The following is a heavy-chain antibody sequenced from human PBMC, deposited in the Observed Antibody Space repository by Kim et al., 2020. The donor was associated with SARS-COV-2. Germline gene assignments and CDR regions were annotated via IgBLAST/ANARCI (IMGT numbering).Heavy chain of an antibody. CDR2: IWFDGGQK. CDR1: GFTFNNYG. Sequence: GGSLRLSCAASGFTFNNYGIHWVRQAPGKGLEWVAVIWFDGGQKYYADSVKGRFTVSRDNSKNTVYLQLNSLRAEDTAVYYCARDDVSLDYWGQGTLVTVSS. J-gene: IGHJ4*02. V-gene: IGHV3-33*01. CDR3: ARDDVSLDY.